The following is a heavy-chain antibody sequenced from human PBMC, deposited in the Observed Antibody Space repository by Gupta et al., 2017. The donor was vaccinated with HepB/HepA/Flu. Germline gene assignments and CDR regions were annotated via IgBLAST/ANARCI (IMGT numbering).Heavy chain of an antibody. J-gene: IGHJ4*02. V-gene: IGHV3-9*03. D-gene: IGHD2-2*01. CDR2: ISWNSGNI. Sequence: EVQLVESGGGLVPPGRSLTLSFSAPGFTFDDYAMHWVRQAPGKGLGWVAGISWNSGNIGYADSVKGRVTISRDNAKNSLQLQMNSLRAEDMALYYCAKGYCSSTSCPGDYWGQGTLVTVAS. CDR3: AKGYCSSTSCPGDY. CDR1: GFTFDDYA.